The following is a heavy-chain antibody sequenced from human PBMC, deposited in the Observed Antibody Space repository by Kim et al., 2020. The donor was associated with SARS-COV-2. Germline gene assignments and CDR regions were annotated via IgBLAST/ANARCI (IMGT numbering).Heavy chain of an antibody. V-gene: IGHV3-21*01. J-gene: IGHJ6*02. CDR2: ISSSSSYI. D-gene: IGHD5-18*01. Sequence: GGSLRLSCAASGFTFSSYSMNWVRQAPGKGLEWVSSISSSSSYIYYADSVKGRFTISRDNAKNSLYLQMNSLRAEDTAVYYCARDRRGRGYSYGYYYYGMDVWGQGTTVTVSS. CDR3: ARDRRGRGYSYGYYYYGMDV. CDR1: GFTFSSYS.